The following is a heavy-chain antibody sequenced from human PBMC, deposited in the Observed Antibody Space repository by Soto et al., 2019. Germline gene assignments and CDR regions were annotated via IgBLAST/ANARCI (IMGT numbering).Heavy chain of an antibody. CDR2: MNAGSGST. V-gene: IGHV1-8*02. CDR1: GYSFTNSA. D-gene: IGHD6-6*01. CDR3: AREKGSSGFDP. Sequence: ASVKVSCKASGYSFTNSAIHWLRQAPGQRLEWMGWMNAGSGSTSYAQKFQGRVTMTRNTSINTAYMELSSLRSEDTAVYYCAREKGSSGFDPWGQGTLVTVSS. J-gene: IGHJ5*02.